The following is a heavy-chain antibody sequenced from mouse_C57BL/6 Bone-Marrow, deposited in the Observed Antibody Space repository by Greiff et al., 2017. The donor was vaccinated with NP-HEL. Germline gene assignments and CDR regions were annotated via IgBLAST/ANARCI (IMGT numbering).Heavy chain of an antibody. CDR2: INYDGSST. Sequence: EVKLEASEGGLVQPGSSMKLSCTASGFTFSDYYMAWVRQVPEKGLEWVANINYDGSSTYYLDSLKSRFIISRDNAKNILYLQMSSLKSEDTATYYCARRGNSSYWYFDVWGTGTTVTVSS. J-gene: IGHJ1*03. D-gene: IGHD2-1*01. CDR1: GFTFSDYY. CDR3: ARRGNSSYWYFDV. V-gene: IGHV5-16*01.